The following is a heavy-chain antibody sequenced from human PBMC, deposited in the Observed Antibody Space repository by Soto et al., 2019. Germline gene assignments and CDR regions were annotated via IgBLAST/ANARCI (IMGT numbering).Heavy chain of an antibody. J-gene: IGHJ3*02. V-gene: IGHV3-30-3*01. Sequence: QVQLVESGGGVVQPGRSLRLSCAASGFTFSSYAMHWVRQAPGKGLEWVAVISYDGSNKYYADSVKGRFTISRDNSKKSLYLQMDSLRAEDTAVYYCAREGGSNWNYGSGDAFDIWGQGTMVTVSS. CDR1: GFTFSSYA. CDR3: AREGGSNWNYGSGDAFDI. D-gene: IGHD1-7*01. CDR2: ISYDGSNK.